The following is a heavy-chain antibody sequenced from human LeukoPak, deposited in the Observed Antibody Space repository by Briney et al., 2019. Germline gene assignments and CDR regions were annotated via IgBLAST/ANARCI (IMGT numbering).Heavy chain of an antibody. CDR1: GFAFPTYA. CDR3: AKEPRWEQLHSFDI. Sequence: GGSLRLSGVASGFAFPTYAMMWVRQVPGKGLEWVSSIRVSDGARFYADSVKGRFTMSRDNPKNTLFLQMNSLRPEDTAVYYCAKEPRWEQLHSFDIWGQGTTVTVSS. CDR2: IRVSDGAR. J-gene: IGHJ3*02. D-gene: IGHD1/OR15-1a*01. V-gene: IGHV3-23*01.